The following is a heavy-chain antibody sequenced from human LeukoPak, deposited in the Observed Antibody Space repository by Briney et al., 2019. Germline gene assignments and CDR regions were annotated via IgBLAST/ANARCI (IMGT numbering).Heavy chain of an antibody. CDR1: GFTFSSYA. CDR2: ISYDGSNK. CDR3: ARESRAGAVFDY. D-gene: IGHD3-10*01. Sequence: VGSLRLSCAASGFTFSSYAMHWVRQAPGKGLEWVAVISYDGSNKYYADSVKGRFTISRDNSKNTLYLQMNSLRAEDTAVYYCARESRAGAVFDYWSQGTLVTVSS. V-gene: IGHV3-30*04. J-gene: IGHJ4*02.